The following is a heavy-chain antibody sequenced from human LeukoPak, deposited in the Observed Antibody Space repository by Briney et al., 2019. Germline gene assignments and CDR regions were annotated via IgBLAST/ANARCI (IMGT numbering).Heavy chain of an antibody. D-gene: IGHD2-2*02. Sequence: ASVKVSCKASGGTFSSYAINWVRQATGQGLEWMGWMNPNSGNTGYAQKFQGRVTMTRNTSISTAYMELSSLRSEDTAVYYCARGRGYCSSTSCYIGWFDPWGQGTLVTVSS. J-gene: IGHJ5*02. V-gene: IGHV1-8*02. CDR2: MNPNSGNT. CDR3: ARGRGYCSSTSCYIGWFDP. CDR1: GGTFSSYA.